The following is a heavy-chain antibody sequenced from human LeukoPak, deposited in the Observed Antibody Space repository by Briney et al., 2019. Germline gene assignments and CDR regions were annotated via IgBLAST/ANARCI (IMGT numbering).Heavy chain of an antibody. D-gene: IGHD5-24*01. Sequence: QTGGSLRLSCAASGFTFSNYGMHWVRQAPGKGLEWLAIMWYDGSIKYYADSAKGRFTISRGNSKNTVFLQMNSLRAEDTAVYYCARGRDGYNYYYYYMDVWGKGTTVTVSS. CDR2: MWYDGSIK. CDR3: ARGRDGYNYYYYYMDV. V-gene: IGHV3-33*02. J-gene: IGHJ6*03. CDR1: GFTFSNYG.